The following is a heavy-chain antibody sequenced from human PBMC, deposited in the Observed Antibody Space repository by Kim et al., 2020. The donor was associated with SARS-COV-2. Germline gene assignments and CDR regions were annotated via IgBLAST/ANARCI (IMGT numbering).Heavy chain of an antibody. CDR2: ISSSSSYI. Sequence: GGSLRLSCAASGFTFSSYSMNWVRQAPGKGLEWVSSISSSSSYIYYADSVKSRFTISRDNAKNSLYLQMNSLRAEDTAVYYCASIAAAGPDYYYYYGMDVWGQGTTVTVSS. D-gene: IGHD6-13*01. CDR3: ASIAAAGPDYYYYYGMDV. J-gene: IGHJ6*02. V-gene: IGHV3-21*01. CDR1: GFTFSSYS.